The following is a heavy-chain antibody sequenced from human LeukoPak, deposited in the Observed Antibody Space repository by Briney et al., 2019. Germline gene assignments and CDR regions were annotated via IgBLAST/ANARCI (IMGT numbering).Heavy chain of an antibody. CDR2: TYYRSKWYN. V-gene: IGHV6-1*01. D-gene: IGHD3-22*01. CDR1: GDSVSSNSAA. J-gene: IGHJ4*02. CDR3: ARGGDSSGYYFFDY. Sequence: SQTLSLTCAISGDSVSSNSAAWNWLRQSPSRGLEWLGRTYYRSKWYNDYAVSVKSRITINPDTSKNQFSLQLNSVTPEDTAVYYCARGGDSSGYYFFDYWGQGTLVTVSS.